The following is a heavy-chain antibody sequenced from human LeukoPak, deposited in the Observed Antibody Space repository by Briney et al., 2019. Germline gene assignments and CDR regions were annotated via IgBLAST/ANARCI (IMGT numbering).Heavy chain of an antibody. CDR3: ARDHPYGSGSYDFDY. J-gene: IGHJ4*02. Sequence: GGSLRLSCAASGFTFSSYAMNWVRQAPGKGLEWVSSISGGAGGAAYADSVKGRFTMSRDNSKNTLYLQMNSLRAEDTAVYYCARDHPYGSGSYDFDYWGQGTLVTVSS. CDR2: ISGGAGGA. CDR1: GFTFSSYA. D-gene: IGHD3-10*01. V-gene: IGHV3-23*01.